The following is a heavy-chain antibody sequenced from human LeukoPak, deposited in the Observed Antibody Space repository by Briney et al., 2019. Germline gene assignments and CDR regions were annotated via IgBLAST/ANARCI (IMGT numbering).Heavy chain of an antibody. Sequence: ASVKVSCKASGYTFTDYYVHGVRQAPGRGREGRGWINSNNGGTKYAQKFQGRATMTRDTSISTAYMELSRLRSDDTAVYYCARGPRITIFGVVIGWFDPWGQGTLVTVSS. CDR2: INSNNGGT. V-gene: IGHV1-2*02. J-gene: IGHJ5*02. D-gene: IGHD3-3*01. CDR3: ARGPRITIFGVVIGWFDP. CDR1: GYTFTDYY.